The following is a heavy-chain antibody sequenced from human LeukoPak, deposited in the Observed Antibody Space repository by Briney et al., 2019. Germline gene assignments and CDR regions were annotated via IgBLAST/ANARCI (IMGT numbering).Heavy chain of an antibody. Sequence: PGGSLRLSCAASGFSFSNYAIHWVRQAPGKGLEWVALISYNGGNKYYADSVKGRFTIDRDNSKNTVYLQMNSLRDDDTAVYSCARQESRNYRNEGLDYWGQGTLVTVSS. CDR2: ISYNGGNK. D-gene: IGHD1-1*01. J-gene: IGHJ4*02. V-gene: IGHV3-30*04. CDR1: GFSFSNYA. CDR3: ARQESRNYRNEGLDY.